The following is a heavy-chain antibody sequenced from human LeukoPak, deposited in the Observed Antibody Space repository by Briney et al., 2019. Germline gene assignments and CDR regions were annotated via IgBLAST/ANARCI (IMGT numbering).Heavy chain of an antibody. D-gene: IGHD3-22*01. CDR3: ARDQRYYYYDSSGYYSAFGFDY. CDR1: GFTFSSYG. J-gene: IGHJ4*02. V-gene: IGHV3-30*02. CDR2: IHHDGINK. Sequence: GGSLRLSCAASGFTFSSYGMHWVRQAPGKGLDWVAFIHHDGINKYYADSVRGRFTISRDTSKNTLYLQMNSLRAEDTAVYYCARDQRYYYYDSSGYYSAFGFDYWGQGTLVTVSS.